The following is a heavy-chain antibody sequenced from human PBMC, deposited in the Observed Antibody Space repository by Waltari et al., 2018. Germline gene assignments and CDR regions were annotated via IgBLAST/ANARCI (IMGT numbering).Heavy chain of an antibody. J-gene: IGHJ4*02. D-gene: IGHD2-15*01. Sequence: QLQLQASGTGLLKPSETLSLTCGVSGGSISNKYYSWAWIRLPPGQGLEWVGNIFYSGKSKYSPALKSRVTISVDTSKNNFSLKLSAVTAAYTAVYYCARLGYNNEIYYRGFDYWGQGTLVTVSS. CDR3: ARLGYNNEIYYRGFDY. V-gene: IGHV4-39*01. CDR2: IFYSGKS. CDR1: GGSISNKYYS.